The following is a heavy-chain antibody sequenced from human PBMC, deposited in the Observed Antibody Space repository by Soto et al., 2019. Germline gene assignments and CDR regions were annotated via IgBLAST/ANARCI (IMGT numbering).Heavy chain of an antibody. CDR1: DGSISSSNC. V-gene: IGHV4-4*02. J-gene: IGHJ6*02. Sequence: SETLSLTCAVSDGSISSSNCLSLFRQPPGKVLEWSGEIYHSGSTNYNPSLKSRVTISVDKSKNQFSLKLSSVTAADTAVYYCARSAVNCSSTSCHPGDYYYYGMDVWGQGTTVTVSS. CDR2: IYHSGST. D-gene: IGHD2-2*01. CDR3: ARSAVNCSSTSCHPGDYYYYGMDV.